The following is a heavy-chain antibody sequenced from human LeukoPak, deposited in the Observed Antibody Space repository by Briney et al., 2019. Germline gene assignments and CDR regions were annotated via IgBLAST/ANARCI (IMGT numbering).Heavy chain of an antibody. J-gene: IGHJ4*02. CDR1: GFTFSSYG. Sequence: PGGSLRLSCAASGFTFSSYGLHWVRQAPGKGLEWVAFIRYDATGQYYADSVTGRFTISRDNSKSMLYLQMNSLRPEDTAMYYCAKIGPIVGDVVYFWDQVTLVTVSS. D-gene: IGHD1-26*01. CDR3: AKIGPIVGDVVYF. CDR2: IRYDATGQ. V-gene: IGHV3-30*02.